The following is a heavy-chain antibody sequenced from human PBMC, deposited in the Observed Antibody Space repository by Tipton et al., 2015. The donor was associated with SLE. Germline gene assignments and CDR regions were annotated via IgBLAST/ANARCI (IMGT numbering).Heavy chain of an antibody. J-gene: IGHJ4*02. CDR2: VFDTGYT. CDR3: ARQDLGRAATLTFDI. Sequence: TLSLTCHVAGGPIRNSPYYWAWIRQTRGKRLEWIGSVFDTGYTAYNPSLEGRVSLSVDTSSNEFSLKLSSVTAAGTAVYFCARQDLGRAATLTFDIWGLGTLVTVSS. CDR1: GGPIRNSPYY. D-gene: IGHD6-25*01. V-gene: IGHV4-39*01.